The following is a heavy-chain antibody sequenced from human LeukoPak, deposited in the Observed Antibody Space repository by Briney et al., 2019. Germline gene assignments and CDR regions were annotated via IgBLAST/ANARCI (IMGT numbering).Heavy chain of an antibody. Sequence: ASVKVSCKASGYTFTSYDINWVRQATGQGLEWMGWMNPNSGNTGYAQKFQGRVTMTRNTSISTAYMELSSLRSEDTAVYYCARAYYDILTGYYVAEYFQHWGQGTPVTVYS. CDR2: MNPNSGNT. J-gene: IGHJ1*01. CDR3: ARAYYDILTGYYVAEYFQH. D-gene: IGHD3-9*01. CDR1: GYTFTSYD. V-gene: IGHV1-8*01.